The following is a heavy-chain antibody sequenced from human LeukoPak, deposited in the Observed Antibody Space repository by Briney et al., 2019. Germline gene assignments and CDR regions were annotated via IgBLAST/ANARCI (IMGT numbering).Heavy chain of an antibody. CDR1: GYTFTGYY. CDR3: ARPLHYYDSSGYFGY. CDR2: INLNSGGT. V-gene: IGHV1-2*02. Sequence: ASVKVSCKASGYTFTGYYMHWVRQAPGQGLEWMGWINLNSGGTNYAQKFQGRVTMTRDTSISTAYMELSRLRSDDTAVYYCARPLHYYDSSGYFGYWGQGTLVTVSS. D-gene: IGHD3-22*01. J-gene: IGHJ4*02.